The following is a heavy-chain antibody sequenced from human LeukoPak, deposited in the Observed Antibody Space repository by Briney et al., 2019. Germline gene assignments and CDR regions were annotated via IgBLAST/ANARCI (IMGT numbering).Heavy chain of an antibody. J-gene: IGHJ4*02. V-gene: IGHV1-46*02. CDR1: GYTFNTYH. Sequence: ASVKVSCKASGYTFNTYHTYWVRQAPGQGLEWMGIINPSSGSTGYAQKFQGRVTMTRDTSTSTVYMELSSLRSEDTAVYYCARGRDYYDNRGRGGFDYWGQGSLVTVSS. D-gene: IGHD3-22*01. CDR3: ARGRDYYDNRGRGGFDY. CDR2: INPSSGST.